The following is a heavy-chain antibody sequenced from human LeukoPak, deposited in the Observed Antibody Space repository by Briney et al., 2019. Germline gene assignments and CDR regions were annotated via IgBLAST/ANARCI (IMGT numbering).Heavy chain of an antibody. V-gene: IGHV3-73*01. Sequence: GGSLKLSCATSGFTFSGSAIHWVRQASGKGLEWVGRIRSKANSYATTDVASVRGRFSISRDDSKNTAYLQMNSLRAEDTAVYYCAKFCDSDVCYFDYWGQGTLVTVSS. J-gene: IGHJ4*02. D-gene: IGHD3-9*01. CDR1: GFTFSGSA. CDR3: AKFCDSDVCYFDY. CDR2: IRSKANSYAT.